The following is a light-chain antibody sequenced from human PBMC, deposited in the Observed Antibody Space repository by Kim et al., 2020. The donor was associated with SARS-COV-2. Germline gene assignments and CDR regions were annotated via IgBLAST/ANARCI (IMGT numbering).Light chain of an antibody. CDR3: DSRDNSADRLGV. Sequence: LRRKDRISCQGASIRKYYGAWGKKKHVQAPVLLIYNKNNRPSGIPDRFSASTSGNTASLTITGAQAEDEADYYCDSRDNSADRLGVFGGGTQLTVL. CDR2: NKN. J-gene: IGLJ3*02. CDR1: SIRKYY. V-gene: IGLV3-19*01.